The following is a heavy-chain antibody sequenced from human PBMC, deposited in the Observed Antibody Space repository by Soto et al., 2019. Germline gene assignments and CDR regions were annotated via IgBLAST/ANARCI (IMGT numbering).Heavy chain of an antibody. J-gene: IGHJ5*02. CDR2: IYHSGST. CDR1: GGSTSSSNW. V-gene: IGHV4-4*02. Sequence: SETLSLTCAVSGGSTSSSNWWSWVRQPPGRGLEWIGEIYHSGSTNYNPSLKSRVTISVDKSKNQFSLKLSSVTAADTAVYYCARVVCCSSNWYADFDPWGQGTLVTVSS. D-gene: IGHD6-13*01. CDR3: ARVVCCSSNWYADFDP.